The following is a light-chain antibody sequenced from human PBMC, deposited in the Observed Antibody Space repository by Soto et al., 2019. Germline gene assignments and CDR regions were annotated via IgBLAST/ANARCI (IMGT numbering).Light chain of an antibody. J-gene: IGKJ5*01. CDR2: GAS. CDR1: QNINNN. CDR3: QQYNSWPLT. V-gene: IGKV3-15*01. Sequence: EIAMTQPPATLSVSPGERASLSCRASQNINNNLAWYQQKPGQAPRLLIYGASTRATGIPARFSGSGSGTDFTLTISSLQSEDFAVYYCQQYNSWPLTFGQGTRLEI.